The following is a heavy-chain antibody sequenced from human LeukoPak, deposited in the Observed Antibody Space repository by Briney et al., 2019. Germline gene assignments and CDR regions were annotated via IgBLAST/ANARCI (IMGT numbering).Heavy chain of an antibody. D-gene: IGHD5-12*01. CDR2: IYYSGST. V-gene: IGHV4-30-4*01. J-gene: IGHJ4*02. CDR1: GGSMSSGDYY. Sequence: TSSETLSLTCTASGGSMSSGDYYWSGIRQPPGKGLEWIGYIYYSGSTYYNPSLKSRVTISVDTSKNQFSLKLSSVTAADTAVYYCARGHSGYDYYFDYWGQETLVTVSS. CDR3: ARGHSGYDYYFDY.